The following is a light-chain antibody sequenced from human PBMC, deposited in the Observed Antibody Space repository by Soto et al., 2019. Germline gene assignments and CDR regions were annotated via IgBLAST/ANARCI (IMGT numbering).Light chain of an antibody. Sequence: EIVMTQSPATLSVSPGERATLSCRASQSVSSNLAWYQQKPGQAPRLLIYGASTRATGIPARFSGSGSGTEFTLTISSLQSEDFAVYYGQQYNNWPPWTFGHGTKVVIK. CDR1: QSVSSN. CDR2: GAS. CDR3: QQYNNWPPWT. J-gene: IGKJ1*01. V-gene: IGKV3-15*01.